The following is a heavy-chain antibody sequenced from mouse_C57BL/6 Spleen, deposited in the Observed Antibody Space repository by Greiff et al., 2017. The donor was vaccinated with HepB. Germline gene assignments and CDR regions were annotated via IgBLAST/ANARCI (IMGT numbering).Heavy chain of an antibody. J-gene: IGHJ3*01. D-gene: IGHD2-2*01. Sequence: QVQLQQSGAELVKPGASVKMSCKASGYTFTSYWITWVKQRPGQGLEWIGDIYPGSGSTNYNEKFKSKATLTVDTPSSTAYMQLSSLTSEDSAVYYCARDLLWLRRQFAYWGQGTLVTVSA. CDR3: ARDLLWLRRQFAY. CDR2: IYPGSGST. V-gene: IGHV1-55*01. CDR1: GYTFTSYW.